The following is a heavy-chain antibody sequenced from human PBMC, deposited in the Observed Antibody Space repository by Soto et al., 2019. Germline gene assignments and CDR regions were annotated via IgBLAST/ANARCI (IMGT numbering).Heavy chain of an antibody. CDR2: TYYRSKWNN. D-gene: IGHD3-10*01. CDR1: GDSVSSTSAA. Sequence: SQTLSLTCAISGDSVSSTSAAWSWIRQSPSRGLEWLGRTYYRSKWNNDYALSVKRRITINPDTPKNQVSLHLYSVTPEDTAVYYCTGITSFRGMDVWGQGTPVTVSS. V-gene: IGHV6-1*01. J-gene: IGHJ6*02. CDR3: TGITSFRGMDV.